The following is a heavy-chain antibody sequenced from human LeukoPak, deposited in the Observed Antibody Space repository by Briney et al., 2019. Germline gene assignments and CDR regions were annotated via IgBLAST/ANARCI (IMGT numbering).Heavy chain of an antibody. CDR2: ISKNSGYM. CDR1: GFTFGRYS. V-gene: IGHV3-21*01. Sequence: GGSLRPSCAASGFTFGRYSMNWVRQAAGKGLQWVSSISKNSGYMYYIDSVKGRFTISRDNAKNSMYLQINSVRADDTAVYYCARSSMVDANDAFDIWGQGTMVTVSS. J-gene: IGHJ3*02. CDR3: ARSSMVDANDAFDI. D-gene: IGHD2-15*01.